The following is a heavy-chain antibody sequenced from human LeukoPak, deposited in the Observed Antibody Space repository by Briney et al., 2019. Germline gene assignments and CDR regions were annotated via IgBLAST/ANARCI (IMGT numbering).Heavy chain of an antibody. J-gene: IGHJ4*02. V-gene: IGHV3-64D*09. CDR1: GFTFSSFA. D-gene: IGHD2/OR15-2a*01. Sequence: PGGSLRLSCSASGFTFSSFAMHWVRQAPGKGLEYVAAISRNGGSTYYADSVKGRFTISRDNSKNTLNLQMSSLRAEDTAVYLCVKDLRSDFMGVLSRYLSYWGQGTLVTVSS. CDR2: ISRNGGST. CDR3: VKDLRSDFMGVLSRYLSY.